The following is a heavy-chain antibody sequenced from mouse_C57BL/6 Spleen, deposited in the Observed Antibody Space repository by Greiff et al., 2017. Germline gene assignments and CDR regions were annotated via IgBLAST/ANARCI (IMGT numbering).Heavy chain of an antibody. CDR2: IYPGDGDT. V-gene: IGHV1-82*01. J-gene: IGHJ3*01. CDR3: ARDYYGSSYGFAY. D-gene: IGHD1-1*01. CDR1: GYAFSSSW. Sequence: LVESGPELVKPGASVKISCKASGYAFSSSWMNWVKQRPGKGLEWIGRIYPGDGDTNYNGKFKGKATLTADKSSSTAYMQLSSLTSEDSAVYFCARDYYGSSYGFAYWGQGTLVTVSA.